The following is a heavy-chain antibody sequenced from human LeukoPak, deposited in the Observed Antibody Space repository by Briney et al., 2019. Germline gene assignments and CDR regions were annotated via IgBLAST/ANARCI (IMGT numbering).Heavy chain of an antibody. D-gene: IGHD2-15*01. CDR3: ARAVRYCSGGSCYYYYMDL. Sequence: SETLSLTCTVSGGSISSGSYYWSWIRQPAGKGLEWIGRIYNSGSTKYNPSLKSRVTISVDTSKNQFSLQLRSVTAPDTAVYYCARAVRYCSGGSCYYYYMDLWGKGTTVTVSS. CDR1: GGSISSGSYY. V-gene: IGHV4-61*02. CDR2: IYNSGST. J-gene: IGHJ6*03.